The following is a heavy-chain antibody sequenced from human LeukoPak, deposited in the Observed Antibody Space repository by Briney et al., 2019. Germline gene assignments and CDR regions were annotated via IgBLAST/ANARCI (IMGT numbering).Heavy chain of an antibody. CDR1: GGTFSSYA. J-gene: IGHJ4*02. CDR2: IIPIFGTA. D-gene: IGHD3-22*01. CDR3: ARVDIGAAYYDGLYYFDY. Sequence: SVKVSCKASGGTFSSYAISWVRQAPGQGLEWMGGIIPIFGTANYAQKFQGRVTITADESTSTAYMELSSLRSEDTVVYYCARVDIGAAYYDGLYYFDYWGQGTLVTVSS. V-gene: IGHV1-69*13.